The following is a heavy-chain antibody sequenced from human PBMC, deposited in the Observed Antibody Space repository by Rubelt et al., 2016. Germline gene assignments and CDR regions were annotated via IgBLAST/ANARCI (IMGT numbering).Heavy chain of an antibody. CDR3: ARELRGYSGYDSPDAFDI. CDR1: GGSISSYY. D-gene: IGHD5-12*01. J-gene: IGHJ3*02. CDR2: IYYSGST. Sequence: QVQLQESGPGLVKPSETLSLTCTVSGGSISSYYWSWIRQPPGKGLEWIGYIYYSGSTNYNPSLKSRVTISVDTSKNQFSLKLSSVTAADTAVYYLARELRGYSGYDSPDAFDIWGQGTMVTVSS. V-gene: IGHV4-59*01.